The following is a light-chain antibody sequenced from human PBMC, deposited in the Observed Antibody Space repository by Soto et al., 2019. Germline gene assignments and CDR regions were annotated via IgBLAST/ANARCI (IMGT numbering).Light chain of an antibody. CDR2: AAS. J-gene: IGKJ2*01. V-gene: IGKV1-39*01. CDR3: QQSYSSPVT. CDR1: QTVSTY. Sequence: DIHITQSPSSLAAFVGDRVTITCRTSQTVSTYLSWCQQKPGEAPELLIYAASTLQSGVPSRFSGSGSGTEFTLTITSLQPEDFATYFCQQSYSSPVTFGQGTKLE.